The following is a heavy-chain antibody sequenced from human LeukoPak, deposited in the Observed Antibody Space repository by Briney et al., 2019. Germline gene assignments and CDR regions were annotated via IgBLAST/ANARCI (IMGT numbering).Heavy chain of an antibody. CDR3: AREGSTGDRRFDY. Sequence: ASVKVSCKASGYTFTGYYMHWVRQAPGQGLEWMGWINPNSGGTNYAQKFQGRVTMTRDTSISTAYMELRSLRSDDTAVYYCAREGSTGDRRFDYWGQGTLVTVSS. CDR1: GYTFTGYY. D-gene: IGHD3-10*01. V-gene: IGHV1-2*02. CDR2: INPNSGGT. J-gene: IGHJ4*02.